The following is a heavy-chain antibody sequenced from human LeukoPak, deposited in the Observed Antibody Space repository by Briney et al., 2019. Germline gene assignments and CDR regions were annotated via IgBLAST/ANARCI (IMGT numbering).Heavy chain of an antibody. J-gene: IGHJ5*02. V-gene: IGHV4-59*08. Sequence: PSETLSLTCTVSGGSVSRFHWSWIRQPPGKGLEWIGYISYSGSTHYSPSLKSRVSISLDTSENQFSLKLSSVTAADTAIYYCARHANYYGSGSYLNWFDPWGQGTLVTVSS. D-gene: IGHD3-10*01. CDR2: ISYSGST. CDR3: ARHANYYGSGSYLNWFDP. CDR1: GGSVSRFH.